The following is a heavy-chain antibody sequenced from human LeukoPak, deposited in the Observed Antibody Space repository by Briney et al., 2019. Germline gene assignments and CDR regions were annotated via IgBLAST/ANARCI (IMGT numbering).Heavy chain of an antibody. CDR3: ARPLSLGYCSGGSCYGRGAWFDR. V-gene: IGHV3-23*01. Sequence: PGGSLRLSCAASGFTFSSYAMSWVRQAPGKGLEWVSAISGSGGSTYYADSVKGRFTISRDNAKNTLYLQMNSSRAEDTAVYYCARPLSLGYCSGGSCYGRGAWFDRWGQGTLVTVSS. CDR1: GFTFSSYA. CDR2: ISGSGGST. J-gene: IGHJ5*02. D-gene: IGHD2-15*01.